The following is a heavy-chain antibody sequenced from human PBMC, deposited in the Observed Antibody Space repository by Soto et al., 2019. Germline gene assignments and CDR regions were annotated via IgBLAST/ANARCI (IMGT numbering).Heavy chain of an antibody. V-gene: IGHV4-59*08. D-gene: IGHD3-10*01. Sequence: SKTLSLTCTVSASSFSSCYWSWIRRPPGTGLEWIGHIYYSGSTNYNPSLKSRVTISVDTSKNQFSLKLSSVTAADTAVYYCARLGGIRELLIPPANWFDPWGQGTLVTVSS. CDR2: IYYSGST. J-gene: IGHJ5*02. CDR1: ASSFSSCY. CDR3: ARLGGIRELLIPPANWFDP.